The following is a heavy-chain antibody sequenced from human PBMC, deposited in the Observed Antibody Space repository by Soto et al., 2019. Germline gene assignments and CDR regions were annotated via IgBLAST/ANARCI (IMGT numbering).Heavy chain of an antibody. V-gene: IGHV3-23*01. D-gene: IGHD3-22*01. CDR1: GFTFTSYA. CDR2: ISGTGSST. Sequence: GGSLRLSCAASGFTFTSYAMSWVRQAPGKGLEWVSHISGTGSSTYYADSVKGRFTISRDSSRNTLYLQMSSLTVDDPAVYYCAKEPLPERITMIVGVTALLAYGGKGPLVP. J-gene: IGHJ4*02. CDR3: AKEPLPERITMIVGVTALLAY.